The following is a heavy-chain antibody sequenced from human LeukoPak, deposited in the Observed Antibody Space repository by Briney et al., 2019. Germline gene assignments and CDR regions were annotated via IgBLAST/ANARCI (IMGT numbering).Heavy chain of an antibody. V-gene: IGHV3-30*18. J-gene: IGHJ4*02. CDR1: GFTFRSYP. D-gene: IGHD1-26*01. Sequence: PGGSLRLSRAASGFTFRSYPMHWVRQAPGKGLEWVAVSSYDGNNKYYADSVKGRFTISRDSSKNTLYLQMNSLTTEDTAVYYCAKDWGLVGASWHYFGHWGQGTLVTVSS. CDR2: SSYDGNNK. CDR3: AKDWGLVGASWHYFGH.